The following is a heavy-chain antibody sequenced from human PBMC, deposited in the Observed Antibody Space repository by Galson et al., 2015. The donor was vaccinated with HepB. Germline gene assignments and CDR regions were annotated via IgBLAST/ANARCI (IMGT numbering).Heavy chain of an antibody. V-gene: IGHV3-48*04. CDR2: INSGSNTL. CDR1: GFSFSTYS. J-gene: IGHJ4*02. CDR3: VRDSALGESIDW. Sequence: SLRLSCAASGFSFSTYSMNWVRQAPGKGPEWISYINSGSNTLFYADSVQGRFTISRDNAKNSLYLQMNSLRADDTAVYYCVRDSALGESIDWWGQGTLVSVSS. D-gene: IGHD3-10*01.